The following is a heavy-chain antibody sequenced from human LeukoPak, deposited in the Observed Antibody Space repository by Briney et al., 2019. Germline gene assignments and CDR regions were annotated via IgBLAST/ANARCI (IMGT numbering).Heavy chain of an antibody. J-gene: IGHJ4*02. V-gene: IGHV3-23*01. Sequence: GGSLRLSCAASGFTFSTYAMSWVRLAPGKGLEWVSTISGGGGNTYYADSVKGRFTISRDNSKNTLYLQMNSLRAEDTAVYYCAQVDGSSWPPTSNYFDYWGQGTLVTVSS. CDR3: AQVDGSSWPPTSNYFDY. CDR1: GFTFSTYA. CDR2: ISGGGGNT. D-gene: IGHD6-13*01.